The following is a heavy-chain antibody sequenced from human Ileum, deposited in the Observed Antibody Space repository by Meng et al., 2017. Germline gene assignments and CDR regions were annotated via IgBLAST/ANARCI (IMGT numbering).Heavy chain of an antibody. CDR1: SESLTSSGSY. D-gene: IGHD4-17*01. J-gene: IGHJ4*01. CDR3: ARGTDYGDSYYFDF. V-gene: IGHV4-39*02. CDR2: IYYRGTT. Sequence: QLQLQVSGPGLLEPSETLSLTCVVSSESLTSSGSYWGWVRQSPGKGLEWIATIYYRGTTYYNPSLKSRVTISIDTSKSQVSLEMASVVAADSGLFYCARGTDYGDSYYFDFWGPGFLVTVSS.